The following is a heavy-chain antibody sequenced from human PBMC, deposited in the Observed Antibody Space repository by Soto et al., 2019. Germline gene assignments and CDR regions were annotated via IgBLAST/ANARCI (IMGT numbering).Heavy chain of an antibody. V-gene: IGHV3-30-3*01. J-gene: IGHJ5*02. CDR2: ISYDGSNK. CDR1: GFTFSSYA. CDR3: ARDPAYDFWSGYFGAFNWFDP. Sequence: GGSLRLSCAASGFTFSSYAMHWVRQAPGKGLEWVAVISYDGSNKYYADSVKGRFTISRDNSKNTLYLQMNSLRAEDTAVYYCARDPAYDFWSGYFGAFNWFDPWGQGTLVTVSS. D-gene: IGHD3-3*01.